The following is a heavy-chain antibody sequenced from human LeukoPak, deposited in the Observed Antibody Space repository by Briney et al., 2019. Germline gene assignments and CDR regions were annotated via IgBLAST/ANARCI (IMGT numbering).Heavy chain of an antibody. CDR3: ARHYYDSSGYYPWYFDY. CDR2: IYYSGST. V-gene: IGHV4-59*08. CDR1: GGSISSYY. D-gene: IGHD3-22*01. Sequence: SETLSLTCTVSGGSISSYYLSWIRQPPGKGLEWIGYIYYSGSTNYNPSLKSRVTISVDTSKKQFSLKLTSVTASDTAVYYCARHYYDSSGYYPWYFDYWGQGTLVTVSS. J-gene: IGHJ4*02.